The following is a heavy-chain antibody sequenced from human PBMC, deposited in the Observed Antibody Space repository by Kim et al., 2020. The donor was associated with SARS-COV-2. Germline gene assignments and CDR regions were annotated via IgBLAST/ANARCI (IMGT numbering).Heavy chain of an antibody. D-gene: IGHD3-9*01. J-gene: IGHJ4*02. Sequence: ASVKVSCKASGYTFTGYYMHWVRQAPGQGLEWMGWINPNSGGTNYAQKFQGRVTMTRDTSISTAYMELSRLRSDDTAVYYCARDERPDWFPRGTFDYWGQGTLVTVSS. CDR3: ARDERPDWFPRGTFDY. CDR2: INPNSGGT. CDR1: GYTFTGYY. V-gene: IGHV1-2*02.